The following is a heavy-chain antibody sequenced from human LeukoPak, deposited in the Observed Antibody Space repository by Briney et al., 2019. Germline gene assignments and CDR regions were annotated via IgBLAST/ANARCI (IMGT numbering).Heavy chain of an antibody. CDR3: ARDWDYMDV. CDR2: IYYSGTT. Sequence: PSETLSLTCAVYGGSFSGYYWSWIRQPPGKGLEWIGYIYYSGTTNYNPSLKSRVTISRDTSKNQFSLKLTSVTAADTAVYYCARDWDYMDVWGKGTTVTVSS. CDR1: GGSFSGYY. V-gene: IGHV4-59*01. J-gene: IGHJ6*03. D-gene: IGHD3-16*01.